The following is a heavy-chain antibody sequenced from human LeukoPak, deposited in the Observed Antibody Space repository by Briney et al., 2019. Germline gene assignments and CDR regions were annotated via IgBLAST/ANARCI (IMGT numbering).Heavy chain of an antibody. J-gene: IGHJ4*02. CDR3: ARASQYCSSTSCYTGHLDY. CDR1: GFTFGSYG. Sequence: GGSLRLSCAASGFTFGSYGMHWVRQAPGKGLEWVAFIRYDGSNKYYADSVKGRFTISRDNSKNTLYLQMGSLRAEDMAVYYCARASQYCSSTSCYTGHLDYWGQGTLVTVSS. D-gene: IGHD2-2*02. V-gene: IGHV3-30*02. CDR2: IRYDGSNK.